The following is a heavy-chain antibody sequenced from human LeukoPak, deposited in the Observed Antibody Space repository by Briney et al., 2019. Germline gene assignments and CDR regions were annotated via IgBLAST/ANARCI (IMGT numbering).Heavy chain of an antibody. V-gene: IGHV4-59*01. Sequence: SETLSLTCTVPDGSINTYDWSWIWQPPGKGLEWIGYIYYSGSTIYNPSLKSRVTISLDTSRNQFSLKLNSATAADTAVYYCAGEHRGGYRFDYWGQGTLVTVSS. D-gene: IGHD3-22*01. CDR2: IYYSGST. CDR3: AGEHRGGYRFDY. CDR1: DGSINTYD. J-gene: IGHJ4*02.